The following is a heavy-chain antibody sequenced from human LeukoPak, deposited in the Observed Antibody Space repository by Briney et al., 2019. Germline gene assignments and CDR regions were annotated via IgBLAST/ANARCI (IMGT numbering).Heavy chain of an antibody. CDR2: ISGNGGRT. CDR3: AKGSSYCSGGSCSDYFDY. J-gene: IGHJ4*02. CDR1: GFTFSSYD. V-gene: IGHV3-23*01. D-gene: IGHD2-15*01. Sequence: GGSLRLSCVASGFTFSSYDMTWVRQAPGKGLEWVSGISGNGGRTYYADSVKGRFTISRDNSKNTLFLQMNSLSAEDTAVYNCAKGSSYCSGGSCSDYFDYWGQGTLVTVSS.